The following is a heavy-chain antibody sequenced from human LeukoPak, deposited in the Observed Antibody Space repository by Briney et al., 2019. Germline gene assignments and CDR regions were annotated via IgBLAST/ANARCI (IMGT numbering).Heavy chain of an antibody. CDR2: ISHDGSDK. Sequence: GKSLRLSYTASGFTFSGYGMHWVRQAPGKGLEWVAVISHDGSDKHYADSVKGRFTISRDNSRNTLYPQVNNLRAEDTAVYYCARGPNSNWSGLDFWGQGTLLTVSS. J-gene: IGHJ4*02. D-gene: IGHD6-6*01. V-gene: IGHV3-30*12. CDR1: GFTFSGYG. CDR3: ARGPNSNWSGLDF.